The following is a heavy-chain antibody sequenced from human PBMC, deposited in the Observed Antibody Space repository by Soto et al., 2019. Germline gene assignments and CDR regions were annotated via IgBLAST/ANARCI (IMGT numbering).Heavy chain of an antibody. CDR1: GYTFTSYG. CDR3: ARDRAIAYHYYGMDV. D-gene: IGHD2-21*01. V-gene: IGHV1-18*01. J-gene: IGHJ6*02. CDR2: ISAYNGNT. Sequence: ASVKVSCKASGYTFTSYGISWVRQAPGQGLEWMGWISAYNGNTNYAQKLRGRVTMTTDTSTSTAYMELRSLRSDDTAVYYCARDRAIAYHYYGMDVWGQGTTVTVSS.